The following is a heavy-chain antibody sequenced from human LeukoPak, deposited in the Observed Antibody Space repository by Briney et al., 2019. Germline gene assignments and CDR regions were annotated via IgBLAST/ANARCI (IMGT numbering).Heavy chain of an antibody. CDR3: AKTGLTYYYYYGMDV. Sequence: GGSLRLTCAAPGFTFSSYAMSWVRQAPGKGLEWVSAISGSGGSTYYADSVKGRFTISRDNSKNTLYLQMNSLRAEDTAVYYCAKTGLTYYYYYGMDVWGQGTTVTVSS. CDR2: ISGSGGST. V-gene: IGHV3-23*01. D-gene: IGHD2-15*01. J-gene: IGHJ6*02. CDR1: GFTFSSYA.